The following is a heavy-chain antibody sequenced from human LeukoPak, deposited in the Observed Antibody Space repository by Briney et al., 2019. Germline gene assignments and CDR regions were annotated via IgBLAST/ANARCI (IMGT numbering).Heavy chain of an antibody. D-gene: IGHD3-9*01. J-gene: IGHJ3*01. CDR3: AKAADYNDILPPYAFDL. CDR1: GFIFSDYA. CDR2: IRASSGIT. Sequence: GGSLRLSCAASGFIFSDYAMSWVRQAPGKGLEWVSDIRASSGITYYADSVKGRFTISRDNAKNTLYLQMNILIAEDTAVYDFAKAADYNDILPPYAFDLWGQGKMVTVSS. V-gene: IGHV3-23*01.